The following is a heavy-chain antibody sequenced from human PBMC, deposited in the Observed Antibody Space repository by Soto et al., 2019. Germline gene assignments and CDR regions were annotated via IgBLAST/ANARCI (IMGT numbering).Heavy chain of an antibody. CDR1: GFSFGNYW. CDR3: ARDVGPVTIFGEALSDYFDF. V-gene: IGHV3-7*03. Sequence: GGSLRLSCAVSGFSFGNYWMSWVRQAPGKGLEWLASIKEDGSERYYLDSVRGRFTISRDNAKYSLSLQRNSLTGENTAFYYCARDVGPVTIFGEALSDYFDFWGQGTLVTVSS. J-gene: IGHJ4*02. D-gene: IGHD3-3*01. CDR2: IKEDGSER.